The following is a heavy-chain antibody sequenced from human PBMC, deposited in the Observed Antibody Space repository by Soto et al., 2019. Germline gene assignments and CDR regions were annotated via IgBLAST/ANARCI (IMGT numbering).Heavy chain of an antibody. CDR1: GYTFTSYG. Sequence: QVHLVQSGAEVKKPGASVKVSCKGSGYTFTSYGITWVRQAPGQGLEWMGWISAHNGNTDYAQKLQGRVTVTRDTSTSAAYMELRSLRSDDTAVYYCARGRYGDYWGQGALVTVSS. D-gene: IGHD1-1*01. CDR2: ISAHNGNT. J-gene: IGHJ4*02. V-gene: IGHV1-18*01. CDR3: ARGRYGDY.